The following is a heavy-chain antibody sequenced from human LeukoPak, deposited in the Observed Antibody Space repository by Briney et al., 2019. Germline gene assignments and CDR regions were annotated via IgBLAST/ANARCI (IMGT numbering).Heavy chain of an antibody. V-gene: IGHV3-69-1*01. Sequence: PGGSLRLSCAASGFAISTYAMAWVRQAPGKGLEWISSLSSGRSPSYSDSLEGRLTMSSDNARNTLYLQMDNLRGEGTAMYYCARQLGYCAAGTCYFDSWGHGTQVTVSS. J-gene: IGHJ4*01. CDR2: LSSGRSP. D-gene: IGHD2-8*02. CDR3: ARQLGYCAAGTCYFDS. CDR1: GFAISTYA.